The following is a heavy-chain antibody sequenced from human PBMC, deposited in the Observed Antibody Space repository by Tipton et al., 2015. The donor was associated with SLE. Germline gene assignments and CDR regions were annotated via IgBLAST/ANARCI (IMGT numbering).Heavy chain of an antibody. CDR3: SRERLYSSSNWYHFDY. CDR1: GGSISGDH. Sequence: LRLSCTVSGGSISGDHWTWIRQPPGKGLEWIGYIYYTGATNYNPSLRSRVTISLDTSKNQVFLSLNSVTAADTAVYYCSRERLYSSSNWYHFDYWGQGVLVTVSS. V-gene: IGHV4-59*12. CDR2: IYYTGAT. D-gene: IGHD6-13*01. J-gene: IGHJ4*02.